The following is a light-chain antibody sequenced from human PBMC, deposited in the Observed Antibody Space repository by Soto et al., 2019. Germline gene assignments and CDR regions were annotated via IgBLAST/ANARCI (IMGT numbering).Light chain of an antibody. J-gene: IGKJ5*01. CDR1: RSIGNN. CDR3: HQSYDIPT. V-gene: IGKV1-39*01. Sequence: APTSHSASVGYRLTLTFRASRSIGNNLNWYQQRPGKAPLLLIYSASSLQSGVPSRFSGSSSGTDFTLTVSSLQPDDFATYYCHQSYDIPTFGQGTRLENK. CDR2: SAS.